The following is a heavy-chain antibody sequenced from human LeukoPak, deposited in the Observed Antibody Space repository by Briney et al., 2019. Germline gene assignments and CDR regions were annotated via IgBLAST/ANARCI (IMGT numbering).Heavy chain of an antibody. J-gene: IGHJ4*02. CDR1: GFTFSSYW. CDR3: AKDAVAGTRYYFDS. V-gene: IGHV3-74*01. Sequence: GGSLRLSCAASGFTFSSYWMHWVRQAPGKGQVWVSRITPDGSDTRYADSLRRRFTISRDNAGNTLYLQMNSLRGEDTAIYYCAKDAVAGTRYYFDSWGQGALVTVSS. CDR2: ITPDGSDT. D-gene: IGHD6-19*01.